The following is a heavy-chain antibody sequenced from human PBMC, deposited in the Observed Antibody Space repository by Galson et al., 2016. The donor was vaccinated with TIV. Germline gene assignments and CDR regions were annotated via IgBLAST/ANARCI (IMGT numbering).Heavy chain of an antibody. CDR2: IYSDGTT. CDR1: GFTVSDNY. J-gene: IGHJ6*02. V-gene: IGHV3-66*02. CDR3: ARDRRFCGDECYLRYYYGMDV. D-gene: IGHD2-21*01. Sequence: SLRLSCAASGFTVSDNYVIWVRQAPGKGLDWVSVIYSDGTTHYAESVKGRFTISRDNSKNTLYLQMHSLRGEDTAVYYCARDRRFCGDECYLRYYYGMDVWSQGTTVIVSS.